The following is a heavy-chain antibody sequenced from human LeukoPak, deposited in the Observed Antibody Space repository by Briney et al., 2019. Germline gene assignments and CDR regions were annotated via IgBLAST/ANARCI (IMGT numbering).Heavy chain of an antibody. CDR2: VTYSGST. CDR1: GGSISSGGYS. V-gene: IGHV4-61*08. CDR3: ARNGWFGEPDY. Sequence: ASETLSLTCAVSGGSISSGGYSWSWIRQPPGKGLEWIGFVTYSGSTNYNPSLKSRVTISVDTSKNQFSLKLTSVTAADTAVYYCARNGWFGEPDYWGQGTLVTVSS. J-gene: IGHJ4*02. D-gene: IGHD3-10*01.